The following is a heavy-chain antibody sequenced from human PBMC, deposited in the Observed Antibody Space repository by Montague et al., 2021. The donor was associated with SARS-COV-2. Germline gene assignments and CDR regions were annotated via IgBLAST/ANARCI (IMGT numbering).Heavy chain of an antibody. D-gene: IGHD3-16*01. V-gene: IGHV4-4*02. CDR1: GGSISSSNW. Sequence: SETLSLTCAVSGGSISSSNWWSWVRQPPGKGLEWIGEIYHSGNTNYNPSLQSRFTISVDKSKNQFSLRLSSVTAADTAVYYCARSSILGAHRFDYWGQGTLVTASS. CDR2: IYHSGNT. J-gene: IGHJ4*02. CDR3: ARSSILGAHRFDY.